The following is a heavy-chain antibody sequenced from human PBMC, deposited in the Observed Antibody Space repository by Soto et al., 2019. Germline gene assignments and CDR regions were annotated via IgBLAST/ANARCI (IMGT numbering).Heavy chain of an antibody. CDR2: ITTSGSYI. J-gene: IGHJ6*03. D-gene: IGHD5-12*01. CDR1: GFTFSSYD. CDR3: ARVGESMVAKGYYYYMDV. Sequence: PGGSLRLSCAASGFTFSSYDMNWVRQAPGKGLEYVSSITTSGSYIYYGDSVRGRFTISRDNAKNSLFLQMNSLRAEDTAVYYCARVGESMVAKGYYYYMDVWGKGTTVTVSS. V-gene: IGHV3-21*01.